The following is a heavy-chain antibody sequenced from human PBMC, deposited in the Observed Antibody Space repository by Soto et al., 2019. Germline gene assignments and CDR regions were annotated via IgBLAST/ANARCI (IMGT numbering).Heavy chain of an antibody. CDR3: ARPQGGGYDLNY. Sequence: QVQLVESGGGLVKPGGSLRLSCAASGFTFSDYYMSWIRQAPGKGLEWVSYITRSSTYTNYADSVKGRFTISRDNAENSLYLQMNSLRAEDTAVYYCARPQGGGYDLNYWGQGTLVTVSS. V-gene: IGHV3-11*05. CDR2: ITRSSTYT. CDR1: GFTFSDYY. D-gene: IGHD5-12*01. J-gene: IGHJ4*02.